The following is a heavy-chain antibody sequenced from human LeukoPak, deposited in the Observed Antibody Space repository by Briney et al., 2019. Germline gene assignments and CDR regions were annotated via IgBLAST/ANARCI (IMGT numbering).Heavy chain of an antibody. CDR1: GFTFGDYA. J-gene: IGHJ4*02. Sequence: GGSLRLSCTASGFTFGDYAMSWVCQAPGKGLQWVSFIRTKAYGGTTEYAASVKGRFTISRDDSKSLAYLQMSSLKTEDTAVYYCTRVDTTMIQYYLDYWGQGTLVTVSS. D-gene: IGHD5-18*01. V-gene: IGHV3-49*04. CDR3: TRVDTTMIQYYLDY. CDR2: IRTKAYGGTT.